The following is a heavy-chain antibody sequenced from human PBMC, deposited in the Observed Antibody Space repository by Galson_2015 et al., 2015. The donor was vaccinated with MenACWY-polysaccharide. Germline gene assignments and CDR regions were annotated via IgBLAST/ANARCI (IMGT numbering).Heavy chain of an antibody. CDR2: ITGSSDI. D-gene: IGHD3-10*01. Sequence: SLRLSCAASGFTFSSYGMNWVRQAPGKGLEWVSCITGSSDIYFADSVRGRFTISRDRAKNSLYLQMDSLRAEDTAMYYCVKEAGAFDYWGQGILVTVSS. J-gene: IGHJ4*02. CDR1: GFTFSSYG. CDR3: VKEAGAFDY. V-gene: IGHV3-21*01.